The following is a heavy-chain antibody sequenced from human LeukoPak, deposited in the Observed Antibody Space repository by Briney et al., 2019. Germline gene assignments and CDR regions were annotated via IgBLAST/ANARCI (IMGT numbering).Heavy chain of an antibody. D-gene: IGHD1-7*01. CDR1: GFSFSSAW. CDR2: IRANVEGGTA. V-gene: IGHV3-15*01. Sequence: PGGSLRLSCAVAGFSFSSAWMTWVRQAPGKGLEWVGRIRANVEGGTADYAAPVKGRFTISRDESENTLYLQMSSLKIEDTATYYCTTDRKELENHWGQGTLVTVSS. CDR3: TTDRKELENH. J-gene: IGHJ5*02.